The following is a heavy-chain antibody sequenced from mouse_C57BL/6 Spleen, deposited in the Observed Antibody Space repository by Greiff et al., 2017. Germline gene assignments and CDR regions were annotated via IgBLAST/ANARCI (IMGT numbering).Heavy chain of an antibody. CDR2: IYPGSGST. V-gene: IGHV1-55*01. D-gene: IGHD1-1*01. CDR1: GYTFTSYW. J-gene: IGHJ2*01. CDR3: AWEHYGSSNAY. Sequence: VQLQQPGAELVKPGASVKMSCKASGYTFTSYWITWVKQRPGQGLEWIGEIYPGSGSTNYNEKFKSKATLAVDTSSSTAYLQLGSLASEDSAVYYCAWEHYGSSNAYWGQGTTVTVSS.